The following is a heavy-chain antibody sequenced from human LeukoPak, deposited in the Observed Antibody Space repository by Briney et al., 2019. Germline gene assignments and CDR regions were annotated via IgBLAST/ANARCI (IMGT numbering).Heavy chain of an antibody. J-gene: IGHJ4*02. V-gene: IGHV1-18*01. CDR1: GGTFSSYA. D-gene: IGHD3-3*01. CDR2: INPNSGGT. CDR3: ARVEGPSIFGVIDY. Sequence: ASVKVSCKASGGTFSSYAISWVRQAPGQGLEWMGWINPNSGGTNYAQKLQGRVTMTTDTSTSTAYMEVRSLRSDDTAVYFCARVEGPSIFGVIDYWGQGTLVTISS.